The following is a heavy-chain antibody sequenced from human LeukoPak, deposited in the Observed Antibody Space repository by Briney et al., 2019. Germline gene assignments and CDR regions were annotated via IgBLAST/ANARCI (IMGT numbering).Heavy chain of an antibody. V-gene: IGHV4-34*01. Sequence: SETLSLTCAVYGGSFSGYYWNWIRQPPGKGLEWIGEINHIGSTNYNPSLKSRVTISVDTSKNQFSLKLSSVTAADTAVYYCARVVVGATFWFDPWGQGTLVTVSS. CDR3: ARVVVGATFWFDP. D-gene: IGHD1-26*01. J-gene: IGHJ5*02. CDR1: GGSFSGYY. CDR2: INHIGST.